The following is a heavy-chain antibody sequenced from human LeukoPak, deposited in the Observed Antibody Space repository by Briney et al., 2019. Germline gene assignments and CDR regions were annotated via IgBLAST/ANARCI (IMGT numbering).Heavy chain of an antibody. J-gene: IGHJ6*03. CDR2: ILYDGSNK. CDR1: GFIFSSYA. V-gene: IGHV3-30*04. CDR3: ARTTEGGYTYDYFYYYYMDV. Sequence: PGRSLRLSCAASGFIFSSYAMHWVRQAPGKGLEWVSVILYDGSNKYYADSVKGRFTISRDNSKNTLYLQMNSLRAADTAVYYCARTTEGGYTYDYFYYYYMDVWGKGTTVTISS. D-gene: IGHD5-18*01.